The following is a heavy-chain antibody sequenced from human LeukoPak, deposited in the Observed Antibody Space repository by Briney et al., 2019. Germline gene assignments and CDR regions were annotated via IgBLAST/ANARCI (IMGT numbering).Heavy chain of an antibody. V-gene: IGHV3-48*03. Sequence: GGSLRLSCAASGFTFSSYEMNWVRQAPGKGLEWVSYISSSGSTIYYADSVKGRFTISRDNAKNSLYLQMNSLRAEDTAVYYCARGVDDIAVAGHFDYWGQGTLVTVSS. CDR3: ARGVDDIAVAGHFDY. D-gene: IGHD6-19*01. J-gene: IGHJ4*02. CDR1: GFTFSSYE. CDR2: ISSSGSTI.